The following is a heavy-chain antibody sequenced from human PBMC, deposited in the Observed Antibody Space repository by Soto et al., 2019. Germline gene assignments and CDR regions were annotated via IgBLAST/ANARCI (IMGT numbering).Heavy chain of an antibody. J-gene: IGHJ6*02. CDR3: ARDDEGITIFGVVTRHYYYGMDV. CDR1: GFTFSSYG. D-gene: IGHD3-3*01. CDR2: IWYDGSNK. V-gene: IGHV3-33*01. Sequence: QVQLVESGGGVVQPGRSLRLSCAASGFTFSSYGMHWVRQAPGKGLEWVAVIWYDGSNKYYADSVKGRFTISRDNSKNTLYLQMNSLRAEDTAVYYCARDDEGITIFGVVTRHYYYGMDVWGQGTTVTVSS.